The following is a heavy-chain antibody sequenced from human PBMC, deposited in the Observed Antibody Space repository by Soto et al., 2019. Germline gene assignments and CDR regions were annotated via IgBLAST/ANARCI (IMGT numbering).Heavy chain of an antibody. D-gene: IGHD2-15*01. Sequence: SETPYLTWPLSLASLSSNSYHWSWLRQPPGKGLEWIGSISYTGTTYYSPSLKSRVTISADTSKKQFSLKLDSATAADTAVYYCERLVVEAPVANVWGQGNLV. J-gene: IGHJ4*02. CDR2: ISYTGTT. V-gene: IGHV4-39*01. CDR1: LASLSSNSYH. CDR3: ERLVVEAPVANV.